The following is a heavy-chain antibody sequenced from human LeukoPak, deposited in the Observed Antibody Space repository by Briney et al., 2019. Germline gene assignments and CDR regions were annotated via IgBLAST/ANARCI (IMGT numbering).Heavy chain of an antibody. J-gene: IGHJ4*02. Sequence: PGGSLRLSCAASGFTFDDYAMHWVRQAPGKGLEWVSGISWNSGSIGYADSVKGRFTISRDNAKNSLHLQMNSLKAGDTAVYYCARGRRSYYFDYWGQGTLVTVSS. CDR2: ISWNSGSI. V-gene: IGHV3-9*01. CDR3: ARGRRSYYFDY. CDR1: GFTFDDYA.